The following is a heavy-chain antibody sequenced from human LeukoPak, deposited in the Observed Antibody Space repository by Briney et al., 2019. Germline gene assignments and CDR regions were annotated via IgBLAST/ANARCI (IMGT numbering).Heavy chain of an antibody. CDR2: ISYDGSNK. V-gene: IGHV3-30*03. CDR3: ASRSGDSSGHLPRY. CDR1: GFCFSSYG. D-gene: IGHD3-22*01. J-gene: IGHJ4*02. Sequence: QAGRSLSLSCEASGFCFSSYGVHWVRQAPGKGLEWVAVISYDGSNKYYADSVKGRFTISRDNSKNTLYLQMNSLRAEDTAVYYCASRSGDSSGHLPRYWGQGTLVTVSS.